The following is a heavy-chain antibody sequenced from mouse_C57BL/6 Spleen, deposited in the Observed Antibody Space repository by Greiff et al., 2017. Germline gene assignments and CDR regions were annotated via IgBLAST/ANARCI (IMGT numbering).Heavy chain of an antibody. D-gene: IGHD2-3*01. V-gene: IGHV5-4*03. J-gene: IGHJ1*01. CDR1: GFTFSSFA. CDR2: ISDGGSYT. Sequence: EVKLVESGGGLVKPGGSLKFSCAASGFTFSSFALSWVRQTPEKRREWVATISDGGSYTSLPDNVKGRFTICRDNAKNNLYMQMSHLKSEDTAMEYCAWDGYSHWYIDVWGAGTTVTVSS. CDR3: AWDGYSHWYIDV.